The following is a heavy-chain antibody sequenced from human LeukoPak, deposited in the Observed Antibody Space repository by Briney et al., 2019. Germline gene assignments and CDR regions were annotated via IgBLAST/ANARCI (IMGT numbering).Heavy chain of an antibody. CDR3: AKDSSGWHEGYFDY. J-gene: IGHJ4*02. CDR2: IYPDGST. D-gene: IGHD6-19*01. V-gene: IGHV3-53*01. CDR1: GFTVSSNY. Sequence: GGSLRLSCAASGFTVSSNYMTWVRQAPGKGLEWVSVIYPDGSTFYADSVKGRFTISRDNSKNTLYLQMNSLRAEDTAVYYCAKDSSGWHEGYFDYWGQGTLVTVSS.